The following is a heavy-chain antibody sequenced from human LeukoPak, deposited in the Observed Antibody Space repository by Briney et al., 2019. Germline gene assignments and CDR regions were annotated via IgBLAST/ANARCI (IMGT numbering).Heavy chain of an antibody. CDR3: ARDGIQLWTGAFDY. D-gene: IGHD5-18*01. J-gene: IGHJ4*02. CDR1: GFTFSNYW. V-gene: IGHV3-74*01. CDR2: INSDGSST. Sequence: GGSLRLSCAASGFTFSNYWMHWVRQVPGKGLLWVSLINSDGSSTSYADSVKGRFTISRDNAKSALFLQMNSLRAEDTAVYYCARDGIQLWTGAFDYWGQGTLVTVSS.